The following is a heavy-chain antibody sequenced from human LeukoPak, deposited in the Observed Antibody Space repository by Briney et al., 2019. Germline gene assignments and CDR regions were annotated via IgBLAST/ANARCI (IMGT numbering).Heavy chain of an antibody. V-gene: IGHV3-20*04. D-gene: IGHD3-10*01. CDR1: GFTFDDYA. CDR2: INWNGGST. J-gene: IGHJ4*02. Sequence: GGSLRLSCAASGFTFDDYAMHWVRQAPGKGLEWVSGINWNGGSTGYANSVKGRFSISRDNAKNSLYLQMNSLRAEDTALYYCARGWELDKFDYWGQGILVTVSS. CDR3: ARGWELDKFDY.